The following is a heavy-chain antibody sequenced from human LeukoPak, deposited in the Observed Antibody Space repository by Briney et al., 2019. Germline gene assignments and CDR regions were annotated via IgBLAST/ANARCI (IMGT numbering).Heavy chain of an antibody. J-gene: IGHJ4*02. CDR3: ARGSGYYYNY. CDR1: GFTSSSSN. CDR2: ISSGSSTV. V-gene: IGHV3-48*04. D-gene: IGHD3-22*01. Sequence: GGSLRLSCAASGFTSSSSNMHWVRQAPGKGLEWVSYISSGSSTVYYAASVKGRFTISRDNAKSSLYLQMNSLSAEDTAVYYCARGSGYYYNYWGQGTLVTVSS.